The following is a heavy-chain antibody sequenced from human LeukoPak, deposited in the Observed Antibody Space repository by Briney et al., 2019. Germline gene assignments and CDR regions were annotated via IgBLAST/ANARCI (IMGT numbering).Heavy chain of an antibody. Sequence: GGSLRLSCSASGFTFSSYSLNWVRQAPGKGLEWVSSISSSSSYIYYADSVKGRFTISRDNAKNSLYLQMNSLRAEDTAVYYCAREGPYGMDVWGQGTTVTVSS. CDR1: GFTFSSYS. J-gene: IGHJ6*02. V-gene: IGHV3-21*01. CDR2: ISSSSSYI. CDR3: AREGPYGMDV.